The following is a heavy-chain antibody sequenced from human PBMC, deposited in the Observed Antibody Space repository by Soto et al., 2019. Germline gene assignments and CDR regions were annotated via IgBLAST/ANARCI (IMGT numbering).Heavy chain of an antibody. CDR3: ARDLPTNGDGMDV. Sequence: GGSLRLSCAASGFTFSSYWMHWVRQAPGKGLVWVSRINSDGSSATYADSVKGRFTVSRDNAKNTLYLQMNSLRAEDTAVYYCARDLPTNGDGMDVWGQGTTVTVSS. CDR1: GFTFSSYW. CDR2: INSDGSSA. V-gene: IGHV3-74*01. D-gene: IGHD2-8*01. J-gene: IGHJ6*02.